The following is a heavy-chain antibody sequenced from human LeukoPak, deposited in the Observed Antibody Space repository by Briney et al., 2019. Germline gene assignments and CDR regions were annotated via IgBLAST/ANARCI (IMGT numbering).Heavy chain of an antibody. V-gene: IGHV4-59*01. Sequence: SETLSLTCTVSGGSFTSFYWSWLRQPPGKGPEWVGYIFYSGSTNFNPPLKSRVTMSVDTSKNQFSLKLSSVTAADTAVYYCARADYDYIWGSFGYFDFWGQGTLVTVSS. CDR1: GGSFTSFY. J-gene: IGHJ4*02. D-gene: IGHD3-16*01. CDR3: ARADYDYIWGSFGYFDF. CDR2: IFYSGST.